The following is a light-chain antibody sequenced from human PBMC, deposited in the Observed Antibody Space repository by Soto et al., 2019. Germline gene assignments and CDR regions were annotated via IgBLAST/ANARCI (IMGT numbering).Light chain of an antibody. V-gene: IGKV3-20*01. CDR1: QSVDTTF. CDR2: GAS. J-gene: IGKJ1*01. CDR3: QQYMSSVT. Sequence: IVLTQSTGSLSLSPGQRATLYCRASQSVDTTFFAWYQKKPGQAPRLLIYGASKRATGIPDRFSGSGSGTDFTLIISRLEPEDFAVYYCQQYMSSVTFGQGTKVEIK.